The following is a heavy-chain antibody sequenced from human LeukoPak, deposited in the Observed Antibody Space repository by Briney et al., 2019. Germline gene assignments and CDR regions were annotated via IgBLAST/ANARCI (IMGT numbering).Heavy chain of an antibody. CDR2: ISWNSGSI. Sequence: SLRLSCAASGFTFDDYAMHWVRQAPGKGLEWVSGISWNSGSIGYADSVKGRFTISRDNAKNSLYLQMNSLRAEDTALYYCAKGSAVKGSHYFDYWGQGTLVTVSS. CDR3: AKGSAVKGSHYFDY. V-gene: IGHV3-9*01. J-gene: IGHJ4*02. CDR1: GFTFDDYA. D-gene: IGHD4-17*01.